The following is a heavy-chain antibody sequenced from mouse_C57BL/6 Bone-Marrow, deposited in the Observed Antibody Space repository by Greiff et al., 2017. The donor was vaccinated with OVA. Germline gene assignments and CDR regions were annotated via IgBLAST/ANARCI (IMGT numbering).Heavy chain of an antibody. Sequence: VQLKESGAELVRPGASVKLSCTASGFNIKDDYMHWVKQRPEQGLEWIGWIDPENGDTEYASKFQGKATITAEKSSNTAYLQLSSLTSEDTAVYYCTHYYGSSYGDYWGQGTTLTVSS. V-gene: IGHV14-4*01. CDR3: THYYGSSYGDY. D-gene: IGHD1-1*01. CDR1: GFNIKDDY. J-gene: IGHJ2*01. CDR2: IDPENGDT.